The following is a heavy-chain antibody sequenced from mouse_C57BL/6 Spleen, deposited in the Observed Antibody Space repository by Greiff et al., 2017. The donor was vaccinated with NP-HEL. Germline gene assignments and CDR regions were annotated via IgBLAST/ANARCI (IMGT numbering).Heavy chain of an antibody. Sequence: VQGVESGAELAKPGASVKLSCKASGYTFTSYWMLWVKQRPGQGLEWIGYINPSSGYTKYNQKFKDKATLTADKSFNTAYMQLSSLTYEDSACYYSAREGTVGAKDYAMDYWGQGTSVTFS. D-gene: IGHD1-1*01. V-gene: IGHV1-7*01. CDR1: GYTFTSYW. J-gene: IGHJ4*01. CDR3: AREGTVGAKDYAMDY. CDR2: INPSSGYT.